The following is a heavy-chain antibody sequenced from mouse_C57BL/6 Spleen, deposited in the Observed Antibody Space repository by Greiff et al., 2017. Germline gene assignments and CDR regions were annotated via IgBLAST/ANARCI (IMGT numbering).Heavy chain of an antibody. CDR3: AREDISNYFDY. Sequence: EVQGVESGPELVKPGASVKMSCKASGYTFTDYNMHWVKQSHGKSLEWIGYINPNNGGTSYNQKFKGKATLTVNKSSSTAYMELRRLTSEDSAVYCCAREDISNYFDYWGQGTTLTVSS. J-gene: IGHJ2*01. CDR1: GYTFTDYN. D-gene: IGHD1-1*01. V-gene: IGHV1-22*01. CDR2: INPNNGGT.